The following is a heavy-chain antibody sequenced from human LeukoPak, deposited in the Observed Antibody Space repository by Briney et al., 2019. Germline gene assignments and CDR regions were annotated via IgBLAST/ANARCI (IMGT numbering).Heavy chain of an antibody. J-gene: IGHJ6*02. V-gene: IGHV1-8*01. CDR3: ARDKALTTSYGMDV. D-gene: IGHD2/OR15-2a*01. Sequence: ASVKVSCKASGYTFTSYDINWVRQATGQGLEWMGWMNPNSGNTGYAQKFQGRVTMTRNTSISTAYMELSSLRSGDTAVYFCARDKALTTSYGMDVWGQGTTVTVSS. CDR1: GYTFTSYD. CDR2: MNPNSGNT.